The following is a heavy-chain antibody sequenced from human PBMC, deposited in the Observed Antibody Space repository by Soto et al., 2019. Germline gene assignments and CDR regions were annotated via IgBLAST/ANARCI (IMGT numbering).Heavy chain of an antibody. V-gene: IGHV4-59*08. D-gene: IGHD1-1*01. CDR3: AGRYGYSFDY. CDR2: IYYRGST. J-gene: IGHJ4*02. Sequence: QVQLQESGPGLVKPSETLSLTCTVSGGSISSYYWSWIRQPPGKGLEWIGYIYYRGSTNYNPSLKSRVTISVDTSKNQFSLKLSSVTAADTAVYYCAGRYGYSFDYWGQGTLVTVSS. CDR1: GGSISSYY.